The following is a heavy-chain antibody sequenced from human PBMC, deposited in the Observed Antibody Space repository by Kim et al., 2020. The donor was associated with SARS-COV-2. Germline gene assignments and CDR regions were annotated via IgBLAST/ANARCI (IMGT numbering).Heavy chain of an antibody. CDR3: ARDDSTNYGSAGLPFDS. D-gene: IGHD2-21*02. Sequence: GGSLRLSCAASGFSFDNYAMSWVRQAPGKGLEWVSAISSRGKSFYADSVKGRFTISRDNSKRTVFLRMDSLRAEDTALYYCARDDSTNYGSAGLPFDSRG. V-gene: IGHV3-23*01. CDR2: ISSRGKS. J-gene: IGHJ4*01. CDR1: GFSFDNYA.